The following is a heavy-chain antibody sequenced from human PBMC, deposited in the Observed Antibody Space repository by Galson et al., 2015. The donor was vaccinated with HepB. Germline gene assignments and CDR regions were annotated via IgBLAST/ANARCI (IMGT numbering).Heavy chain of an antibody. CDR2: ISGSGGST. CDR3: ARYEGVRGSGSYSVVTPPDY. D-gene: IGHD3-10*01. Sequence: SLRLSCAASGFTFSSYAMSWVRQAPGKGLEWVSTISGSGGSTYYADSVKGRFTISRGNSKNTLYLQMNSLRAEDTAVYYCARYEGVRGSGSYSVVTPPDYWGQGTLVTVSS. J-gene: IGHJ4*02. V-gene: IGHV3-23*01. CDR1: GFTFSSYA.